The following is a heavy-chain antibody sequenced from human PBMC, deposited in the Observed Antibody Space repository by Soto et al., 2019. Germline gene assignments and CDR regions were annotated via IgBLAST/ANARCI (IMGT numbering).Heavy chain of an antibody. J-gene: IGHJ4*02. CDR1: GGSISSSSYY. V-gene: IGHV4-39*01. D-gene: IGHD2-21*02. Sequence: LSLTCIVAGGSISSSSYYLGWIRQAPGKGLEWIGSIYYSGRTYYNPSFKSRVTISIDTSKNQFSLKLSSVTATDTAVYYCARQRTTVVTQAYFDHWGQGALVTVSS. CDR2: IYYSGRT. CDR3: ARQRTTVVTQAYFDH.